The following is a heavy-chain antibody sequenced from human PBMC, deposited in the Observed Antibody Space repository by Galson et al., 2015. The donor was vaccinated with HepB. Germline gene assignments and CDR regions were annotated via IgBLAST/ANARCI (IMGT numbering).Heavy chain of an antibody. Sequence: QSGAEVKKPGESLKISCEGSGYLFTNYWIARVRQMPGKGLEWMGIIYPGDSDTRYSPAFQGQVTISVDKSINTAYLQWSSLKASDSAMYFCARTRTGGGDYWGQGTLVTVSS. J-gene: IGHJ4*02. V-gene: IGHV5-51*01. CDR3: ARTRTGGGDY. CDR2: IYPGDSDT. CDR1: GYLFTNYW. D-gene: IGHD3-16*01.